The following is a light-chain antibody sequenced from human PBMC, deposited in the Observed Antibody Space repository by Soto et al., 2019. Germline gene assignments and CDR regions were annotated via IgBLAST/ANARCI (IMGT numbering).Light chain of an antibody. V-gene: IGKV3-15*01. J-gene: IGKJ5*01. CDR2: RAS. Sequence: IVMTQSPATVSVSPWERVTLSCRASQNIDINLVWYQQEPGQAPRLLIFRASTRATGIPARFSGSGSGTEFTLTISSLQSEDFAIYYCQQYHHWPPITFGQGTRLEIK. CDR1: QNIDIN. CDR3: QQYHHWPPIT.